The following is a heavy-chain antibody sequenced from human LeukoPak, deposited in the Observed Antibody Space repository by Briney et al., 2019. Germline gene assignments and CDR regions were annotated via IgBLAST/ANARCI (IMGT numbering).Heavy chain of an antibody. CDR1: GFTFSSYA. Sequence: GGSLRLSCAASGFTFSSYAMHWVRQAPGKGLEWVAVISYDGSNKYYADSVKGRFTISRDNSKNTLYLQMNSLRAEDTAVYYCARDLRPYCSGGSCYDAFDIWGQGTMVTVSS. CDR2: ISYDGSNK. D-gene: IGHD2-15*01. V-gene: IGHV3-30-3*01. J-gene: IGHJ3*02. CDR3: ARDLRPYCSGGSCYDAFDI.